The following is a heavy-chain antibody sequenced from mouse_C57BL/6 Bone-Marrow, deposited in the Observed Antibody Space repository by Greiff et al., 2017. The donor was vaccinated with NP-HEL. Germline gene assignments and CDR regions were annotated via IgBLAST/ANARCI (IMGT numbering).Heavy chain of an antibody. CDR3: ARSSYYGSSYGYFDV. Sequence: VKLQESGPGLAKPSQTLSLTCSVTGYSITSDYWNWIRKFPGNKLEYLGYISYSGSTYYNPSLKSRISITRDTSKNQYYLQLNSVTTEDTATYYCARSSYYGSSYGYFDVWGTGTTVTVSS. J-gene: IGHJ1*03. V-gene: IGHV3-8*01. CDR1: GYSITSDY. D-gene: IGHD1-1*01. CDR2: ISYSGST.